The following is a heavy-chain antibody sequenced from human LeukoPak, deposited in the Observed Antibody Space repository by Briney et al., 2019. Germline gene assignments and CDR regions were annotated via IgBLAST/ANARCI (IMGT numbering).Heavy chain of an antibody. J-gene: IGHJ6*04. Sequence: ASVKVSCKASGYSFTAYYMHWVRQAPGQGLEWMGWINPNSGGTNYAQKFQGWVTMTRDTSISTAYMELSRLRSDDTAMYYCARDGGYRSGGSCYSASGYYYGMDVWGKGTTVTVSS. D-gene: IGHD2-15*01. CDR3: ARDGGYRSGGSCYSASGYYYGMDV. CDR1: GYSFTAYY. CDR2: INPNSGGT. V-gene: IGHV1-2*04.